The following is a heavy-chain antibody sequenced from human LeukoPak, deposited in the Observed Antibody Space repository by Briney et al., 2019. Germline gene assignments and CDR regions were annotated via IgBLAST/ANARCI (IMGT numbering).Heavy chain of an antibody. Sequence: SETLSLTCTVSGGSIISSSAYYWGWIRQPPGKGLEWIASISYSGSTYYFPSLKSRVTISVDTSRNQFSLTLSSVTAADTAVYYCARRRGNLNWFDPWGQGTLVTVSS. CDR1: GGSIISSSAYY. D-gene: IGHD3-10*01. V-gene: IGHV4-39*01. CDR3: ARRRGNLNWFDP. J-gene: IGHJ5*02. CDR2: ISYSGST.